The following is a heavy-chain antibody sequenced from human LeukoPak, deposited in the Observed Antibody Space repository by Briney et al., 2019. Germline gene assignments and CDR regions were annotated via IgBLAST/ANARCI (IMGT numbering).Heavy chain of an antibody. V-gene: IGHV3-21*01. CDR2: ISTSSTNI. CDR1: GFTFFSYN. CDR3: VRERFHGSGAPKFDY. J-gene: IGHJ4*02. D-gene: IGHD3-10*01. Sequence: GGSLRLSCAASGFTFFSYNMNWVRQAPGKGLEWVSCISTSSTNIYYADSVKGRFTISRDNAKNSLYLQMNSLTVEDMAVYYCVRERFHGSGAPKFDYWGQGTLVTVPS.